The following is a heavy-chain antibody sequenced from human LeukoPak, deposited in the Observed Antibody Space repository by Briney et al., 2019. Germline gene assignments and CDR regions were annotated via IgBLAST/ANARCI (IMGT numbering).Heavy chain of an antibody. D-gene: IGHD3-22*01. CDR2: ISYDGSNK. J-gene: IGHJ4*02. Sequence: GGSLRLSCAASGFTFSSYGMHWVRQAPGKGLEWVAVISYDGSNKYYADSVKGRFTISRDNSKNTLYLQMNSLRAEDTAVYYCANTAGDSSGYYKFYWGQGTLVTVSS. CDR1: GFTFSSYG. V-gene: IGHV3-30*18. CDR3: ANTAGDSSGYYKFY.